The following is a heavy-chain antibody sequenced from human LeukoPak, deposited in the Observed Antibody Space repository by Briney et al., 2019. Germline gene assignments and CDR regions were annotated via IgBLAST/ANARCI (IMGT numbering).Heavy chain of an antibody. D-gene: IGHD3-10*01. CDR3: ARGGGDYYGSGSP. V-gene: IGHV1-46*01. CDR1: GYTFTNYY. J-gene: IGHJ5*02. CDR2: MNPTGGIT. Sequence: ASVKVSCKATGYTFTNYYIHWVRQAPGEGLEWMGIMNPTGGITTYAQKFQGRITLTRDMSTSTIYMELSSLRSEDTAVYYCARGGGDYYGSGSPWGQGTLVTVSS.